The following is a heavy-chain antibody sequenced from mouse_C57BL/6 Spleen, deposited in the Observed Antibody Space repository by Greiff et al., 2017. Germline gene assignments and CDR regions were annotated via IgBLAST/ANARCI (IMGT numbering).Heavy chain of an antibody. Sequence: QVQLQQPGAELVKPGASVKMSCKASGYTFTSYWITWVKQRPGQGLEWIGDIYPGSGSTNYNEKFKSKATLTVDTSSSTAYMQLSSLTSEDSAVYYCARPPHDGYYVDYAMDYWGQGTSVTVSS. J-gene: IGHJ4*01. CDR2: IYPGSGST. CDR3: ARPPHDGYYVDYAMDY. CDR1: GYTFTSYW. D-gene: IGHD2-3*01. V-gene: IGHV1-55*01.